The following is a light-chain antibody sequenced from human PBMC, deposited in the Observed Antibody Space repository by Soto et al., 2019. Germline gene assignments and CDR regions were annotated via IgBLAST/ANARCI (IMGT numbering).Light chain of an antibody. V-gene: IGLV2-8*01. J-gene: IGLJ2*01. CDR2: EVS. CDR3: SSYAGSNTENVV. CDR1: SSDVGGYNY. Sequence: QSALTQPPSASGSPGQSVTISCTGTSSDVGGYNYVSWYQQHPGKAPKLMIYEVSKRPSGVPDRFSGSKSANTASLTVSGLQAEDEADYYCSSYAGSNTENVVFGGGTKVTVL.